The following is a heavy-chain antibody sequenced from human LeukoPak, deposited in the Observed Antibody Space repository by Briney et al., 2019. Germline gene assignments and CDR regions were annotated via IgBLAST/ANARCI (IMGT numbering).Heavy chain of an antibody. CDR3: ARSSTVVTLLDY. V-gene: IGHV4-61*01. CDR1: GGSISSRSHY. J-gene: IGHJ4*02. CDR2: IHYSGTT. D-gene: IGHD4-23*01. Sequence: SETLSLTCTVSGGSISSRSHYWSWIRQPPGKGLEWIGYIHYSGTTNYNPSLKSRVTISVDTSKNQFSLKLSSVTAADTAVYSCARSSTVVTLLDYWGQGTLVTVSS.